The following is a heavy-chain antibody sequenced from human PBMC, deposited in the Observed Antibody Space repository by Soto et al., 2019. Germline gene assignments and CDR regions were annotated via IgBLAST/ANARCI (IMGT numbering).Heavy chain of an antibody. Sequence: PGGSLTIACGAPGFTFTGYGSHPVRQDPGKGLEGVGVIWYDGSNRYYGDSVKGGFTISRDNSKNTLYLQMNSLRAEDTALYCCAKGRRDDYCYGVEVWGQGTTVTVSS. CDR1: GFTFTGYG. CDR3: AKGRRDDYCYGVEV. V-gene: IGHV3-33*06. J-gene: IGHJ6*02. CDR2: IWYDGSNR.